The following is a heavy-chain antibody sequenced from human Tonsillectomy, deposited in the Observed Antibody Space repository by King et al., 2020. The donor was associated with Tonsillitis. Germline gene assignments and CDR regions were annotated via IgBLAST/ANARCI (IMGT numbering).Heavy chain of an antibody. Sequence: VQLQESGPGLVKPSETLSLTCAVSGYSISSGYYWGWIRQPPGKGLEWIGSIYHSGSTYYNPSLKSRVTISVDTSKNQFSLKLSSVTAADSAVYYCASDPYYSDSSGYSGYYCYYEMDVWGQGTPVTVSS. D-gene: IGHD3-22*01. CDR2: IYHSGST. CDR3: ASDPYYSDSSGYSGYYCYYEMDV. J-gene: IGHJ6*02. CDR1: GYSISSGYY. V-gene: IGHV4-38-2*01.